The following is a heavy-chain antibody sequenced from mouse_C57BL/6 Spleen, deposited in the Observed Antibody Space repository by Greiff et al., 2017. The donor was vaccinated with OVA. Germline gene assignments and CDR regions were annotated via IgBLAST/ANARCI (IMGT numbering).Heavy chain of an antibody. V-gene: IGHV1-82*01. CDR3: ARPYDGYPAWFAY. CDR1: GYTFTSYW. J-gene: IGHJ3*01. CDR2: IYPGDGDT. D-gene: IGHD2-3*01. Sequence: QVQLQQPGAELVKPGASVKLSCKASGYTFTSYWMHWVKQRPGRGLEWIGRIYPGDGDTNYNGKFKGKATLTADKSSSTAYMQLSSLTSEDSAVYFCARPYDGYPAWFAYWGQGTLVTVSA.